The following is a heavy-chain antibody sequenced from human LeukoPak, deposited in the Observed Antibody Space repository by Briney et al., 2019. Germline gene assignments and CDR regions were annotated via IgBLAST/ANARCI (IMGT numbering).Heavy chain of an antibody. Sequence: ASVKVSCKASGYTFTDNYVHWVRQAPGQGLEWMGWINPRSGGTSYGQKFQGRVTVTRDTAISTGYMELSSLTSDDTAVYYCGRVAYCGSGCYYYFDYWGQGTLVTVSS. V-gene: IGHV1-2*02. D-gene: IGHD2-21*02. J-gene: IGHJ4*02. CDR2: INPRSGGT. CDR1: GYTFTDNY. CDR3: GRVAYCGSGCYYYFDY.